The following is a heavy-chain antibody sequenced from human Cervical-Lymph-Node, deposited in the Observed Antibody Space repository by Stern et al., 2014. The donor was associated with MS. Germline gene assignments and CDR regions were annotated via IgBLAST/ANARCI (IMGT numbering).Heavy chain of an antibody. Sequence: EVQLVESGGDLVHPGRSLRLSCAAFGFTFDDYAMPWVRQAPGKGLGWVPGISWNSGTIGYADSVKGRFTTSRDNAYSSLYLQMNSLRPEDTALYYCARDITGSSAYFAYWGQGTLVTVSS. CDR2: ISWNSGTI. J-gene: IGHJ4*02. CDR3: ARDITGSSAYFAY. CDR1: GFTFDDYA. D-gene: IGHD1-14*01. V-gene: IGHV3-9*01.